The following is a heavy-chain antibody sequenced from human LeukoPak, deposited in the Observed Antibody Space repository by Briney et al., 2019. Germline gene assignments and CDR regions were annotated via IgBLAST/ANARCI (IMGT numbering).Heavy chain of an antibody. Sequence: SETLSLTCAVYGGSFSGYYRSWIRQPPGKGLEWIGEINHSGSTNYNPSLKSRVTISVDTSKNQFSLKLSSVTAADTAVYYCARGGWQWLVRFDYWGQGTLVTVSS. V-gene: IGHV4-34*01. CDR3: ARGGWQWLVRFDY. J-gene: IGHJ4*02. D-gene: IGHD6-19*01. CDR2: INHSGST. CDR1: GGSFSGYY.